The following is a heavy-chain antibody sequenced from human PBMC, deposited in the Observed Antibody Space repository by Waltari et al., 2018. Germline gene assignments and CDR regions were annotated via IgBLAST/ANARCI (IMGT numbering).Heavy chain of an antibody. Sequence: HVQLQEAGPGLVKPSKTLSLTCTVLGGPTSSGTYYWSWTRQPAGQGLEWIGHIYTNGNTNYNPSLKSRVTISRDTSKNQFSLNLSSVTAADTAVYYCARQGSYNYVGGSYRYSLDYWGQGTLVTVSS. D-gene: IGHD3-16*02. CDR3: ARQGSYNYVGGSYRYSLDY. J-gene: IGHJ4*02. CDR2: IYTNGNT. V-gene: IGHV4-61*09. CDR1: GGPTSSGTYY.